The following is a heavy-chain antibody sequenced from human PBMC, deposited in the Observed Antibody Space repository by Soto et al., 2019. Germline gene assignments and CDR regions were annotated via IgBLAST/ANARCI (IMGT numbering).Heavy chain of an antibody. D-gene: IGHD6-19*01. CDR3: ARDEQWLVRGHFDY. J-gene: IGHJ4*02. V-gene: IGHV1-18*01. Sequence: GSVKVSFKGSGYPFSSYCISWVRQALGQGLEWMGWISAYNDNTNYAQKLQGRVTMTTDTSTSTAYMELRSLRSDDTAVYYCARDEQWLVRGHFDYWGQGTLVTVSS. CDR1: GYPFSSYC. CDR2: ISAYNDNT.